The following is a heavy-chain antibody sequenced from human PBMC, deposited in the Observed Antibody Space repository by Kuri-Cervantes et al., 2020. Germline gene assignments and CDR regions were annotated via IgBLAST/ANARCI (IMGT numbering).Heavy chain of an antibody. Sequence: ASVKVSCKASGYTFTSYGISWVRQAPGQGLEWMGWISAYNGDTNYAQKLQGRVTMTTDTSTSTAYMELRSLRSDDTAVYYCARVLSGYSYGHTSYYFDYWGQGTLVTVSS. V-gene: IGHV1-18*01. CDR2: ISAYNGDT. CDR1: GYTFTSYG. D-gene: IGHD5-18*01. J-gene: IGHJ4*02. CDR3: ARVLSGYSYGHTSYYFDY.